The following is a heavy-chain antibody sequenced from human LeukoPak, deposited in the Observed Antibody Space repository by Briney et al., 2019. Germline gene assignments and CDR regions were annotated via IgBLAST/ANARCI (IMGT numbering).Heavy chain of an antibody. Sequence: SGTLSLTCTVSGGSVNSGSYYWNWIRQPPGKGLEWIGYIYYSGSTNYNPSLKSRVTISVDTSKNQFSLKLSSVTAADTAVYYCARAAYSGSYHSDYWGQGTLVTVSS. J-gene: IGHJ4*02. V-gene: IGHV4-61*01. CDR3: ARAAYSGSYHSDY. CDR1: GGSVNSGSYY. CDR2: IYYSGST. D-gene: IGHD1-26*01.